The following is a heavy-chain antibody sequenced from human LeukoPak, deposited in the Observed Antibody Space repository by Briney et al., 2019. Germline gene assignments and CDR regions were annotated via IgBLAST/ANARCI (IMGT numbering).Heavy chain of an antibody. D-gene: IGHD1-26*01. CDR2: MYYSGST. CDR1: GGSISDYY. V-gene: IGHV4-59*01. Sequence: SETLSLTCTVSGGSISDYYWSWIPQPPGKGLEWIGYMYYSGSTNYNPSLKSRVTISVDTSKNQFSLKLSFVTAADSAVYYCARSYSGSPPDIWGQGTMVTVSS. J-gene: IGHJ3*02. CDR3: ARSYSGSPPDI.